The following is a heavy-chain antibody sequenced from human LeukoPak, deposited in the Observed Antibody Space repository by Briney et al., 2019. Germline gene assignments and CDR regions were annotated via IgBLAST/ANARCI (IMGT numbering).Heavy chain of an antibody. CDR3: ARHITMVRGVIGSYYYYGVDV. Sequence: SVKVSCKASGGTFSSYAISWVRQAPGQGLEWMGGVIPIFGTANYAQKFQGRVTITADKSTSTAYMELSSLRSEDTAVYYCARHITMVRGVIGSYYYYGVDVWGKGTTVTVSS. V-gene: IGHV1-69*06. J-gene: IGHJ6*04. CDR2: VIPIFGTA. CDR1: GGTFSSYA. D-gene: IGHD3-10*01.